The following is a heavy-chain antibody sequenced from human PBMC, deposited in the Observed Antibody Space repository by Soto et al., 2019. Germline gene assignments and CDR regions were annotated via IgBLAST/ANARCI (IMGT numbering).Heavy chain of an antibody. D-gene: IGHD2-8*01. CDR3: VSQRTSVLTQAYFDY. V-gene: IGHV4-39*01. Sequence: LSLTCTVSGGSVSNSNYYWGWIRQSPGKGLEWIGSIYYRGRSYSKSSVKSRVTISVDTSKNQFSLNLNSVTASDTAVYFCVSQRTSVLTQAYFDYWGPGALVTVSS. CDR2: IYYRGRS. CDR1: GGSVSNSNYY. J-gene: IGHJ4*02.